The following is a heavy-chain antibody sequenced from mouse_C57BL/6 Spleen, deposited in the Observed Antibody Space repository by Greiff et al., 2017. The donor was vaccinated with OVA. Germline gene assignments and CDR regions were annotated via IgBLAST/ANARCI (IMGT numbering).Heavy chain of an antibody. CDR1: GYAFTNYL. CDR3: ARAGTWAMDY. D-gene: IGHD3-3*01. Sequence: VQLVESGAELVRPGTSVKVSCKASGYAFTNYLIEWVKQRPGQGLEWIGVINPGSGGTNYNEKFKGKATLTADKSSSTAYMQLSSLTSEDSAVYFCARAGTWAMDYWGQGTSVTVSS. V-gene: IGHV1-54*01. J-gene: IGHJ4*01. CDR2: INPGSGGT.